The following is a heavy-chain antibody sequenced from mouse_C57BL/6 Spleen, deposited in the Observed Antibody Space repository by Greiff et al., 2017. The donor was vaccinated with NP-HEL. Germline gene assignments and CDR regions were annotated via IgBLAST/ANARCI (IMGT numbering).Heavy chain of an antibody. J-gene: IGHJ2*01. CDR1: GYTFTSYW. Sequence: VQLQQPGAELVKPGASVKPSCKASGYTFTSYWMHWVKQRPGRGLEWIGRIDPNSGGTKYNEKFKSKATLTVDKPSSTAYMQLSSLTSEDSAVYYCARSPFITTVVPFFDYWGQGTTLTVSS. CDR3: ARSPFITTVVPFFDY. CDR2: IDPNSGGT. D-gene: IGHD1-1*01. V-gene: IGHV1-72*01.